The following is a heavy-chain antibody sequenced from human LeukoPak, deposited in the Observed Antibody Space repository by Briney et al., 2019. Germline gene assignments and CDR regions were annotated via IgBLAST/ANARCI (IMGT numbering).Heavy chain of an antibody. CDR3: AGIQLERRWFDP. D-gene: IGHD1-1*01. V-gene: IGHV4-59*01. CDR2: TYYSGST. CDR1: GGSISSYY. J-gene: IGHJ5*02. Sequence: SETLSLTCTVSGGSISSYYWSWIRQPPGKGLEWIGYTYYSGSTNYNPSLKSRVTISVDTSKNQFSLKLSSVTAADTAVYYCAGIQLERRWFDPWGQGTLVTVSS.